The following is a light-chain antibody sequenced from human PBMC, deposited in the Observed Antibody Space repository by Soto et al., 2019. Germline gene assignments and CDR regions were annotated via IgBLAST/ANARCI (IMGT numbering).Light chain of an antibody. V-gene: IGKV3-11*01. Sequence: NVLTQSPGTLSLSPGERATLSCRASQSVGTYLACYQHKPGQAPRLLIFDASKRATGIPARFNGSGSGADFTLTISSLEPEDVAVYYCQHRSNWPSWTFGEGNKVEIK. J-gene: IGKJ1*01. CDR2: DAS. CDR1: QSVGTY. CDR3: QHRSNWPSWT.